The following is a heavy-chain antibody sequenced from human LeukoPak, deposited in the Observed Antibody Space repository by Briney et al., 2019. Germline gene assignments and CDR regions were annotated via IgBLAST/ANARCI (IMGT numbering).Heavy chain of an antibody. V-gene: IGHV3-23*01. Sequence: GGSLRLSCTASGFTFGDYVMSWVRQAPGKGLEWVSAISGSGGSTYYADSVKGRFTISRDNSKNTLYGQMNTLRADDTAIYYCARETPHNDFWGQGTLVTVSS. J-gene: IGHJ4*02. CDR1: GFTFGDYV. CDR3: ARETPHNDF. CDR2: ISGSGGST.